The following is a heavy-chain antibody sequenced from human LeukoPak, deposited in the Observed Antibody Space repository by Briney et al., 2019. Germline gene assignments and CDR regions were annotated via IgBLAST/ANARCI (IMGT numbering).Heavy chain of an antibody. CDR2: ISDSGDNT. CDR3: ATGAYCDH. Sequence: GGSLRLSCAASGFTFSTYGMHWVRQAPGKGLEWVSTISDSGDNTYYADSVKGRFTISRDNSDNTLYLQMNGLRAEDTAIYFCATGAYCDHWGQGTLVTVSS. V-gene: IGHV3-23*01. CDR1: GFTFSTYG. J-gene: IGHJ4*02.